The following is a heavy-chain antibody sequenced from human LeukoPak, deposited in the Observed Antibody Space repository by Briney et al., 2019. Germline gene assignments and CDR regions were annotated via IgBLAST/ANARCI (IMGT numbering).Heavy chain of an antibody. CDR1: GGSISSYY. CDR2: INHSGST. CDR3: AATGSPSFDF. J-gene: IGHJ4*02. D-gene: IGHD1-1*01. Sequence: SETLSLTCTVSGGSISSYYWSWIRQPPGKGLEWIGEINHSGSTNYNPSLKSRVTISVDTSKIQFSLKLSSVTAADTAVYYCAATGSPSFDFWGQGTLVTVSS. V-gene: IGHV4-34*01.